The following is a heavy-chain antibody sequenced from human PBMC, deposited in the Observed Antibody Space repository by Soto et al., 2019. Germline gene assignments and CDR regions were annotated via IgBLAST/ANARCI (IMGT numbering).Heavy chain of an antibody. V-gene: IGHV1-8*01. CDR2: ISPDSGKT. J-gene: IGHJ6*03. Sequence: QAYLEQSGAEVKXPGASVKVSCKASGYSLTDNGITWVRQASGQGLEYVGWISPDSGKTDYAQKFQGRVTMTRDTSINTVYMELSSLRADDTAVYYCARVYGYYYYYMDVWGKGTTVTVSS. CDR3: ARVYGYYYYYMDV. D-gene: IGHD2-8*01. CDR1: GYSLTDNG.